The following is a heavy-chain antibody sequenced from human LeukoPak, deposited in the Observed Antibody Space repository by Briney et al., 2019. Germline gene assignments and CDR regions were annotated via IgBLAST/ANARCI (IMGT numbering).Heavy chain of an antibody. J-gene: IGHJ4*02. D-gene: IGHD6-6*01. CDR1: GGSISSYY. Sequence: SETLSLTCTVSGGSISSYYWSWIRQPPGKGLEWIGYIYTSGSTNYNPSLKSRVTISVDTSKNRFSLKLSSVTAADTAVYYCARQDQLSSSSWTFDYWGQGTLVTVSS. CDR2: IYTSGST. CDR3: ARQDQLSSSSWTFDY. V-gene: IGHV4-4*09.